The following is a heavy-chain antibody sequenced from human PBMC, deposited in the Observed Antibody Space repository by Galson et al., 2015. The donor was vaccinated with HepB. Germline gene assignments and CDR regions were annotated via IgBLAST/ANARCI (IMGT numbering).Heavy chain of an antibody. D-gene: IGHD3-22*01. CDR1: RFTFSSYS. Sequence: SLRLSCAASRFTFSSYSMNWVRQAPGKGLEWVSYISSSSSTIYYADSVKGRFTISRDNAKNSLYLQMNSLRAEDTAVYYCARDEWHYDSSGYYYYYGMDVWGQGTTVTVSS. V-gene: IGHV3-48*04. J-gene: IGHJ6*02. CDR3: ARDEWHYDSSGYYYYYGMDV. CDR2: ISSSSSTI.